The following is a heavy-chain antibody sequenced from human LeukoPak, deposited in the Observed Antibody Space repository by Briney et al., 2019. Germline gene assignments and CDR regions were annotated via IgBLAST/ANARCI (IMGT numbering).Heavy chain of an antibody. CDR3: VREYCGGDRYTDF. CDR2: LKSDGSIT. CDR1: GFTFSLYW. V-gene: IGHV3-74*01. Sequence: PGGSLRLSCAASGFTFSLYWMHWVRQTPGKGLVWVSRLKSDGSITTYADSVKARFTISRDNAKNTLYLQMNSLRAEDTALYYCVREYCGGDRYTDFWGQGTLVTVSS. D-gene: IGHD2-21*02. J-gene: IGHJ4*02.